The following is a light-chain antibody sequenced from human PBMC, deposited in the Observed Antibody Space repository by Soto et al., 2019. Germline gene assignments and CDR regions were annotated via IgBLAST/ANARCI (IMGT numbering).Light chain of an antibody. V-gene: IGKV3-11*01. J-gene: IGKJ4*01. CDR1: QTVSTH. Sequence: IVLTQSPATLYLSPGERATLSCRARQTVSTHLSWYQHKPCQAPRLLIYGASNRATVIPARVSGSGSGTDFTLTISSLEPEDSAVYYCQQRHNWLTFGGGTKVEIK. CDR2: GAS. CDR3: QQRHNWLT.